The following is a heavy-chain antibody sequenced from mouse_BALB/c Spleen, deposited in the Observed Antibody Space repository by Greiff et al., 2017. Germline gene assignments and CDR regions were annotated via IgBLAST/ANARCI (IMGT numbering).Heavy chain of an antibody. D-gene: IGHD1-1*01. V-gene: IGHV2-9*02. CDR2: IWAGGST. CDR3: AREDYGSPYAMDY. Sequence: VKLMESGPGLVAPSQSLSITCTVSGFSLTSYGVHWVRQPPGKGLEWLGVIWAGGSTNYNSALMSRLSISKDNSKSQVFLKMNSLQTDDTAMYYCAREDYGSPYAMDYWGQGTSVTVSS. J-gene: IGHJ4*01. CDR1: GFSLTSYG.